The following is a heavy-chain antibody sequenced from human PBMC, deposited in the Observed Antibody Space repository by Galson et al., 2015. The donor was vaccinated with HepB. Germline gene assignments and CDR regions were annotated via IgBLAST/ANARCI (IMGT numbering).Heavy chain of an antibody. CDR3: ARGRFYRQELSPNGMDV. V-gene: IGHV3-30*04. CDR1: GFTFSSYT. J-gene: IGHJ6*02. CDR2: ISYDGSNK. D-gene: IGHD6-13*01. Sequence: SLRLSCAASGFTFSSYTMHWVRQAPGKGLEWVAVISYDGSNKYYADSVKGRFTISRDNSKNTLFLQMNSLRAEDTAVYYCARGRFYRQELSPNGMDVWGQGTTVTASS.